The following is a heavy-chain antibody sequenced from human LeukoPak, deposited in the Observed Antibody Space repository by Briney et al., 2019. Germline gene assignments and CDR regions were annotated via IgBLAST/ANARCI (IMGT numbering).Heavy chain of an antibody. CDR2: ISYDGSNK. Sequence: GGSLRLSCAASGFTFSSYGMHWVRHAPGKGLEWVAVISYDGSNKYYADSVKGRFTISRDNSKNTLYLQMNSLRAEDTAVYYCAGVVPAGPFDYWGQGTLVTVSS. V-gene: IGHV3-30*03. J-gene: IGHJ4*02. D-gene: IGHD2-2*01. CDR3: AGVVPAGPFDY. CDR1: GFTFSSYG.